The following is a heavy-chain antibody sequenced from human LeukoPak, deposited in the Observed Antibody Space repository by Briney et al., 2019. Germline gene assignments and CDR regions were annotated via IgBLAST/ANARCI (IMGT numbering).Heavy chain of an antibody. CDR1: GGTFSSYA. CDR2: IIPILGIA. V-gene: IGHV1-69*04. D-gene: IGHD6-13*01. Sequence: ASVKVSCKASGGTFSSYAISWVRQAPGQGVERMGRIIPILGIANYAQKFQGRVTITADKSTSTAYMELSSLRSEDTAVYYCASPTSDIKGIAAAGPDYWGQGTLVTVSS. CDR3: ASPTSDIKGIAAAGPDY. J-gene: IGHJ4*02.